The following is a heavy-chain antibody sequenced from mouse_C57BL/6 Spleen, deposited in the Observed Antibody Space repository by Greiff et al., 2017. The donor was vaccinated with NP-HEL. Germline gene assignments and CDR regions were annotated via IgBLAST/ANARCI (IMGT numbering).Heavy chain of an antibody. D-gene: IGHD1-1*01. J-gene: IGHJ4*01. Sequence: QVQLQQPGAELVMPGASVKLSCKASGYTFTSYWMHWVKQRPGQGLEWIGEIDPSDSYTNYNQKFKGKSTLTVDKSSSTAYMQLSSLTSEDSAVYYGARSGSSSVDAMDYWGQGTSVTVSS. CDR2: IDPSDSYT. CDR3: ARSGSSSVDAMDY. V-gene: IGHV1-69*01. CDR1: GYTFTSYW.